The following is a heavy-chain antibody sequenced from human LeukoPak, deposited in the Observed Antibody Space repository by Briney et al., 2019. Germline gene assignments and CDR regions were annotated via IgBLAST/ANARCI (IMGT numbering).Heavy chain of an antibody. CDR2: ISYDGSNK. V-gene: IGHV3-30-3*01. D-gene: IGHD3-10*01. CDR3: ARESGLKD. Sequence: GGSLRLSCAASGFTFSSYAMHGVRQAPGRGLEWVAVISYDGSNKYYADSVKGRFTISRDNSKNTLYLQMNSLRAEDTAVYYCARESGLKDWGQGTLVTVSS. J-gene: IGHJ4*02. CDR1: GFTFSSYA.